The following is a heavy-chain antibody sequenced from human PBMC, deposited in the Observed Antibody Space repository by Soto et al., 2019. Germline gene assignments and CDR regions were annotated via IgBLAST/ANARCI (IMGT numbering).Heavy chain of an antibody. D-gene: IGHD5-12*01. J-gene: IGHJ4*02. CDR1: GFTFSNYA. Sequence: QVEVVESGGGVVQPGRSLRLSCAASGFTFSNYAMHWVRQAPGKGLEWVAGIPYDGSTIYYVDSVKGRFTVSRDNSKNPLYLHMSSLRAADTAVYSCAKGPWHLAHGHYFDYWGQGTLVTVSS. V-gene: IGHV3-30*18. CDR3: AKGPWHLAHGHYFDY. CDR2: IPYDGSTI.